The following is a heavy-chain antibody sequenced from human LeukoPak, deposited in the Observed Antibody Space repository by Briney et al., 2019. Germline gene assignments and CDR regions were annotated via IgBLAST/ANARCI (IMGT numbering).Heavy chain of an antibody. CDR2: INHSGST. Sequence: SETLSLTCAVYGGSFSGYYWSWIRQPPGRGLEWIGEINHSGSTNYNPSLKSRVTISVDTSKNQFSLKLSSVTAADTAVYYCARAYSSSWYFNWFDPWGQGTLVTVSS. J-gene: IGHJ5*02. CDR3: ARAYSSSWYFNWFDP. D-gene: IGHD6-13*01. CDR1: GGSFSGYY. V-gene: IGHV4-34*01.